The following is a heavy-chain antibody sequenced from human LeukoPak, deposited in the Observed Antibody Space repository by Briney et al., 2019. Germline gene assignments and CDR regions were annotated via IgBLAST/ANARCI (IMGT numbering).Heavy chain of an antibody. D-gene: IGHD3-22*01. J-gene: IGHJ4*02. CDR1: GFTFSSYA. V-gene: IGHV3-30*04. Sequence: GGSLRLSCAASGFTFSSYAMHWVRQAPGKGLEWVAVISYDGSNKYYADSVKGRFTISRDNSKNTLYLQMNSLRAEDTAVYYCARDRVIVVVMWYFDYWGQGTLVTVSS. CDR3: ARDRVIVVVMWYFDY. CDR2: ISYDGSNK.